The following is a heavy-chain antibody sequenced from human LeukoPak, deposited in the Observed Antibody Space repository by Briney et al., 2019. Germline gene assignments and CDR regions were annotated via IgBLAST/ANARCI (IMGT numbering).Heavy chain of an antibody. Sequence: GGSLRLSCAASGFTFMTYAMRCVRQAPGKGLEWVSSISRGSGNIYYADSVKGRFTISRDNARNSLYLQMSSLRAEDTAIYYCARVDAALDYGGQGTLVTVSS. D-gene: IGHD6-6*01. J-gene: IGHJ4*02. V-gene: IGHV3-21*01. CDR1: GFTFMTYA. CDR2: ISRGSGNI. CDR3: ARVDAALDY.